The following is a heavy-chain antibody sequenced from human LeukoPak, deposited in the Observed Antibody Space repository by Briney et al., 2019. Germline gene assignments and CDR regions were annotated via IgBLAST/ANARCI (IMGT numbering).Heavy chain of an antibody. Sequence: GGSLRLSCPASGFTFGDYAMSWFRQAPGKGLEWVGFIRSNTYGGTAKYAASVKGRFTISRDDSKSIAYLQMNSLKTEDTAVYYCTKGDYHAYWGQGTLATVSS. J-gene: IGHJ4*02. V-gene: IGHV3-49*03. CDR2: IRSNTYGGTA. CDR3: TKGDYHAY. CDR1: GFTFGDYA.